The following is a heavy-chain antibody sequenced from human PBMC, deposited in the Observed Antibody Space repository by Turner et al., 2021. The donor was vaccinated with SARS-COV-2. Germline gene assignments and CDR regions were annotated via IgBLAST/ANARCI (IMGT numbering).Heavy chain of an antibody. CDR2: NNPSGGST. Sequence: QLQLVQSGPEVSKPAPSVKVSCKASGYTFTSYYMHCVRQAPGQGLEWVGINNPSGGSTGYAKKFKGRVTMTRDTSTSTVYMELSSLRSEDTAVYYCVRGESIAVAGTQYFDYWGQGTLVTVSS. J-gene: IGHJ4*02. V-gene: IGHV1-46*01. CDR3: VRGESIAVAGTQYFDY. CDR1: GYTFTSYY. D-gene: IGHD6-19*01.